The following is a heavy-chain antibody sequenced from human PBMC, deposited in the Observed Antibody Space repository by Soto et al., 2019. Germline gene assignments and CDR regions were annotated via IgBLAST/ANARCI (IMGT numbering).Heavy chain of an antibody. CDR2: INQDGREE. Sequence: LRLSCAASEFPFSSFWMSWVRQPPGKGLEWVANINQDGREEYYVDSVKGRFSISRDNAKNSLYLQMNDLRADDTAVYYCARSPGTGTVDYWGQGTLVTVSS. CDR3: ARSPGTGTVDY. D-gene: IGHD1-1*01. V-gene: IGHV3-7*03. CDR1: EFPFSSFW. J-gene: IGHJ4*02.